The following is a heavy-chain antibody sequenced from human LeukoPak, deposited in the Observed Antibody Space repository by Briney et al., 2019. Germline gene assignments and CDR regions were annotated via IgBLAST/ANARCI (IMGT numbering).Heavy chain of an antibody. D-gene: IGHD6-19*01. CDR1: GYTFTSYG. CDR2: ISAYNGNT. CDR3: ARDPRARIAVAGPGGY. J-gene: IGHJ4*02. V-gene: IGHV1-18*01. Sequence: ASVKVSCKASGYTFTSYGISWVRQAPGQGLEWMGWISAYNGNTNYAQKLQGRVTMTTDTSTRTAYMELSSLRSDDTAVYYCARDPRARIAVAGPGGYWGQGTLVTVSS.